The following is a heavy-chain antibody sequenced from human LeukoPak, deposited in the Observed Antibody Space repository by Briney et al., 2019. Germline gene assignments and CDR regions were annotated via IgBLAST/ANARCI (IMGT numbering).Heavy chain of an antibody. CDR3: ARGHRAFDI. CDR2: IGRSDSTI. J-gene: IGHJ3*02. V-gene: IGHV3-48*03. Sequence: GGSLRLSCAASGFTFSSYEMNWVRQAPGKGLEWVSYIGRSDSTIYYTDSVKGRFSISRDNAKNSLDLQMHSLRAEDTAVYYCARGHRAFDIWGQGTMVTVSS. CDR1: GFTFSSYE.